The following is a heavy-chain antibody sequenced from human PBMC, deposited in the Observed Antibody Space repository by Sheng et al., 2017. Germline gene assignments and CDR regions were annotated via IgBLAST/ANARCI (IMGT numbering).Heavy chain of an antibody. Sequence: QVQLVQSGAEVKKPGSSVKVSCKASGGTFSSYTISWVRQAPGQGLEWMGRIIPILGIANYAQKFQGRVTITADKSTSTAYMELSSLRSEDTAVYYCAALVGSGSYPPYYFDYWGQGTLVTVSS. CDR1: GGTFSSYT. J-gene: IGHJ4*02. V-gene: IGHV1-69*02. D-gene: IGHD3-10*01. CDR3: AALVGSGSYPPYYFDY. CDR2: IIPILGIA.